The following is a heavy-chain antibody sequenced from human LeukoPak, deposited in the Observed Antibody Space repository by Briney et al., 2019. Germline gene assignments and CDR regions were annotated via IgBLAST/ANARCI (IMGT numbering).Heavy chain of an antibody. CDR1: GYTFTGYY. V-gene: IGHV1-2*02. D-gene: IGHD4-17*01. CDR3: ARDSDYGDYYFDY. Sequence: ASVKVSCKASGYTFTGYYMHWVRQAPGQGLEWMGWINPNSGGTNYAQKFRGRVTMTRDTSISTAYMELSRLRSDDTAVYYCARDSDYGDYYFDYWGQGTLVTVSS. J-gene: IGHJ4*02. CDR2: INPNSGGT.